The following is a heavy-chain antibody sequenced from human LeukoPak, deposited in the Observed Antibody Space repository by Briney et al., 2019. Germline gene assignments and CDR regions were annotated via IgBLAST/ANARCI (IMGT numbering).Heavy chain of an antibody. CDR1: GGSFSGYY. J-gene: IGHJ4*02. CDR3: ARGGYFDY. CDR2: INHSGST. Sequence: PSETLSLTCAVYGGSFSGYYWSWIRQPPGKGLEWIGEINHSGSTNYNPSLKSRVTISVDTSKNQFSLKLSSVTAADTAVYYCARGGYFDYWGQGTLVTVST. V-gene: IGHV4-34*01.